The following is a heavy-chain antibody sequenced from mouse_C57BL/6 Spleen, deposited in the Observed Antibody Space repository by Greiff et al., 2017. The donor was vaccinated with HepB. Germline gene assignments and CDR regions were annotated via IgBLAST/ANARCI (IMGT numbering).Heavy chain of an antibody. CDR1: GYTFSDYG. Sequence: EVQLLQSGAGLVKPGASLKLSCAASGYTFSDYGMHWVRQAPEKGLEWVAYISSGSSTIYYADTVKGRFTISRDKAKNTLSLQMTSLRSEDTAMYYCAGPDDGYHSSWFAYWGEGTLVTVSA. D-gene: IGHD2-3*01. V-gene: IGHV5-17*01. CDR2: ISSGSSTI. J-gene: IGHJ3*01. CDR3: AGPDDGYHSSWFAY.